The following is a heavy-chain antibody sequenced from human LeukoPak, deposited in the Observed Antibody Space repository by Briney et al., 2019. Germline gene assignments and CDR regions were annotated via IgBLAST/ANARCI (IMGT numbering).Heavy chain of an antibody. Sequence: SETLSLTCIVSGGSIRTRIYYWGWIRQPPGTGLEWIGYIYYSGSTNYNPSLKSRVTISVDTSKNQFSLKLSSVTAADTAVYYCARGSSFDPWGQGTLVTVSS. J-gene: IGHJ5*02. D-gene: IGHD3-10*01. CDR1: GGSIRTRIYY. V-gene: IGHV4-61*05. CDR2: IYYSGST. CDR3: ARGSSFDP.